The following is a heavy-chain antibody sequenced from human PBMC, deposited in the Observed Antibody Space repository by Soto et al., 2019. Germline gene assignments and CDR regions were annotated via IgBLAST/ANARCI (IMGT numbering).Heavy chain of an antibody. V-gene: IGHV3-21*01. CDR3: ALDGLLPGNLDARVGLYFAWLFPPPYYMDV. D-gene: IGHD3-9*01. Sequence: EVQLVESGGGLVKPGGSLRLSCAASGFTFSSYSMNWVRQAPGKGLEWVSSISSSSSYIYYADSVKGRFTISRDNAKNSVYLQMNSVGAEDTAVYYCALDGLLPGNLDARVGLYFAWLFPPPYYMDVWGKGTTVTVSS. CDR1: GFTFSSYS. J-gene: IGHJ6*03. CDR2: ISSSSSYI.